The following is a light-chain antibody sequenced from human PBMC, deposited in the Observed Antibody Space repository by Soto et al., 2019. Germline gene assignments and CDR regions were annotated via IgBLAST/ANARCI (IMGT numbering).Light chain of an antibody. CDR3: QPRYNIPRAP. J-gene: IGKJ1*01. Sequence: DIQMTQSPSSLSASVGDRVSITCRASQSISVYLIWYQQKPGKAPKVLIYAAYTLQSGVPPRFSGSGSGTDFTLTISSLQPEDFATYFCQPRYNIPRAPFGQGTKVEIK. CDR1: QSISVY. CDR2: AAY. V-gene: IGKV1-39*01.